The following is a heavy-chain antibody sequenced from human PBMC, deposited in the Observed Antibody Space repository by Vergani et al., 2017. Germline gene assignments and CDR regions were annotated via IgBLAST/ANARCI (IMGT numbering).Heavy chain of an antibody. V-gene: IGHV3-30*03. Sequence: QVSLVESGGGVVQPGRSLTLTCSASGFGFKNFAMHWVRQAPGKGLGWVATVSKDGTHDYYEPSVRGRFAVSQDNFKNTMYLQMDRLTSDDTAVYFCARDGTDIIVSSRDCSHLLYYWGQGGLVTDCS. J-gene: IGHJ4*02. CDR1: GFGFKNFA. CDR2: VSKDGTHD. CDR3: ARDGTDIIVSSRDCSHLLYY. D-gene: IGHD2-2*01.